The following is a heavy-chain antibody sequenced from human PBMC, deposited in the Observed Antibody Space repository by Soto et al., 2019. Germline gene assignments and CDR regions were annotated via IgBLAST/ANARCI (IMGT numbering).Heavy chain of an antibody. V-gene: IGHV4-30-4*01. J-gene: IGHJ4*02. CDR3: ARVEQQLVRD. Sequence: SETLSLTCTVSGGSISSGDYYWSWIRQPPGKGLEWTGYIYYSGSTYYNPSLKSRVTISVDTSKNQFSLKLSSVTAADTAVYYCARVEQQLVRDWGQGTLVTVSS. CDR1: GGSISSGDYY. CDR2: IYYSGST. D-gene: IGHD6-13*01.